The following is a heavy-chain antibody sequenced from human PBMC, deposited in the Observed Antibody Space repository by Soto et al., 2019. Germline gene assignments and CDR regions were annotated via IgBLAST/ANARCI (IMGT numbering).Heavy chain of an antibody. CDR3: ARGPPSYSDSETFYFDY. Sequence: PSETLSLTCTVSGGSISSYYWSWIRQPPGKGLEWIGYIYYSGSTNYNPSLKSRVTISVDTSKNQFSLKLSSVTAADTAVYYCARGPPSYSDSETFYFDYWGQGTLVTVSS. J-gene: IGHJ4*02. D-gene: IGHD4-17*01. CDR1: GGSISSYY. CDR2: IYYSGST. V-gene: IGHV4-59*01.